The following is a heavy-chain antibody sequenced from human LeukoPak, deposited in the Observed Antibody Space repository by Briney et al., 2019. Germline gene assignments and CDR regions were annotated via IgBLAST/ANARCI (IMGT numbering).Heavy chain of an antibody. CDR3: VKDTYYVSYN. V-gene: IGHV3-23*01. Sequence: GGSLRLSCVTSGFTFSTYAMSWVRQAPGKGLEWVSTVTSTGAGTPYAEFAKGRFTISRDNSDSTLYLQMSSLRAEDTAVYYCVKDTYYVSYNWGQGTLVTVSS. CDR1: GFTFSTYA. J-gene: IGHJ4*02. D-gene: IGHD3-16*01. CDR2: VTSTGAGT.